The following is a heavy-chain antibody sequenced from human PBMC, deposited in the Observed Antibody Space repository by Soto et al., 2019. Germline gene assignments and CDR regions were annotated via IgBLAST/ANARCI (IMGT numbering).Heavy chain of an antibody. J-gene: IGHJ6*02. CDR1: GGSFSSYY. Sequence: PSETLSLTCAVHGGSFSSYYWSWIRQPAGKGLEWIGRIYTSGSTNYNPSLKSRVTMSVDTSKNQFSLKLSSVTAADTAVYYCARGGDSSSWSLSYYYYGMDVWGQGTTVTVSS. D-gene: IGHD6-13*01. V-gene: IGHV4-59*10. CDR3: ARGGDSSSWSLSYYYYGMDV. CDR2: IYTSGST.